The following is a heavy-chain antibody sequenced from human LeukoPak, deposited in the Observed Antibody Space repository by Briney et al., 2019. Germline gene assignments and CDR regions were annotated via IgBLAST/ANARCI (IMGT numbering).Heavy chain of an antibody. V-gene: IGHV4-59*08. D-gene: IGHD1-26*01. CDR1: GGSIRSNY. CDR3: ARHGQDTGNCYAHFDY. CDR2: INYSGNT. Sequence: KPSETLSLTCTVSGGSIRSNYWSWIRQTPGKGLEWIAYINYSGNTNNNPSLKSRVTISIDTSKSQFSLKLSSVTAADTAIYYCARHGQDTGNCYAHFDYWGQGTLVTVSS. J-gene: IGHJ4*02.